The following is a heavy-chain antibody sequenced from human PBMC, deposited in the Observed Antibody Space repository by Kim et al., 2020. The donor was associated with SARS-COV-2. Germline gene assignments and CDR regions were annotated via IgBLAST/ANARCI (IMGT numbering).Heavy chain of an antibody. D-gene: IGHD1-26*01. V-gene: IGHV4-34*01. Sequence: SLKSRVTISVDTSKNQFSLKLSSVTAADTAVYYCARSPRVGATSGRAFDIWGQGTMVTVSS. J-gene: IGHJ3*02. CDR3: ARSPRVGATSGRAFDI.